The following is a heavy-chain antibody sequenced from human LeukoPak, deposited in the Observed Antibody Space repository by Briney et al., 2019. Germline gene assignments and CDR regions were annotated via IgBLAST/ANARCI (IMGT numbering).Heavy chain of an antibody. CDR1: GYTFTGYY. J-gene: IGHJ4*02. CDR2: INPNSGGT. Sequence: ASVKVSFKASGYTFTGYYMHWVRQAPGQGLEWMGWINPNSGGTNYAQKFQGRVTMSRDTSISTAYMELSRLRSDDTAVYYCAGGIYSNYEGFDYWGQGTLVTVSS. V-gene: IGHV1-2*02. CDR3: AGGIYSNYEGFDY. D-gene: IGHD4-11*01.